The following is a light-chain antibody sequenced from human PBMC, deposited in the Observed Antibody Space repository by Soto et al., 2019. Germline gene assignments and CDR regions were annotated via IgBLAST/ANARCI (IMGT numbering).Light chain of an antibody. CDR2: DAS. V-gene: IGKV1-33*01. CDR3: QQYDNYPLT. CDR1: QDISNY. J-gene: IGKJ4*01. Sequence: IQMTQSPSSLSASVGDRGTITCQASQDISNYLNWYQQKPGKAPKLLIYDASNLETGVPSRFSGSGSGTDFTFTISSLQPEDIATYYCQQYDNYPLTFGGGTKVDIK.